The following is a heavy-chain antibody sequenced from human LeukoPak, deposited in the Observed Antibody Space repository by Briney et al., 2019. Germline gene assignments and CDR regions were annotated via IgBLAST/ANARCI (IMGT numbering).Heavy chain of an antibody. Sequence: SVKGRFTISRDNAKNSLYLQMNSLRSEDTAVYYCATMETTRYFDYWGQGTLVTVSS. J-gene: IGHJ4*02. CDR3: ATMETTRYFDY. V-gene: IGHV3-11*03. D-gene: IGHD4-11*01.